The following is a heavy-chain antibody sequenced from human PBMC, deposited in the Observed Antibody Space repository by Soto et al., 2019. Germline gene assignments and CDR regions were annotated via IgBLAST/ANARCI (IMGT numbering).Heavy chain of an antibody. CDR1: GYPFKSHF. V-gene: IGHV1-2*02. CDR2: ILPNSGGT. CDR3: ARGGRWYDY. J-gene: IGHJ5*01. Sequence: QVQLVQSGAEVRKPGASVRVSCKASGYPFKSHFMHWVRQAPGEGLEWMGWILPNSGGTNYAQKFQGRVTLTRDTSIDTVYMELSSLNSGDTAVYYCARGGRWYDYWGXXXQV.